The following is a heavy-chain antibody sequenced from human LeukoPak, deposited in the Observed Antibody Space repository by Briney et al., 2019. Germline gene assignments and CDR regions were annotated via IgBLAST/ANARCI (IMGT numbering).Heavy chain of an antibody. CDR2: ISTDSYYI. J-gene: IGHJ4*02. Sequence: GGSLRLSCAASGXTISSYSMDWVPQAPGKGLEWVSSISTDSYYIYYADSVKGRFTISRDNSKNSLYLQMNSLRAEDTAAYYCARDLFHFASGYDVDYWGQGTVVTVSS. CDR3: ARDLFHFASGYDVDY. CDR1: GXTISSYS. V-gene: IGHV3-21*01. D-gene: IGHD5-12*01.